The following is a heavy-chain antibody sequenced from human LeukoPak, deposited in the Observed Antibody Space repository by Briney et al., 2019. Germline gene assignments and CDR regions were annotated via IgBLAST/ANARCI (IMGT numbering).Heavy chain of an antibody. V-gene: IGHV1-18*04. J-gene: IGHJ4*02. Sequence: ASVKVSCKASGYTFTSYYMHWVRQAPGQGLEWMGWISAYNGNTNYAQKLQGRVTMTTDTSTSTAYMELRSLRSDDTAVYYCARGAAAAGTVYWGQGTLVTVSS. CDR1: GYTFTSYY. CDR2: ISAYNGNT. D-gene: IGHD6-13*01. CDR3: ARGAAAAGTVY.